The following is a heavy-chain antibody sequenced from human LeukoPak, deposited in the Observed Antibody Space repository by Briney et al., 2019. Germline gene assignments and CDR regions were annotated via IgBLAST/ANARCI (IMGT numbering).Heavy chain of an antibody. CDR1: GYTFTRYY. D-gene: IGHD3-10*01. CDR2: IKPEGGRT. Sequence: ASVKVSCKASGYTFTRYYIHWVRQAPGQGLEWMGLIKPEGGRTIYAQKFKGRVTMTTDTSTSTAYMELRSLRSDDTAVYYCARARGINYYGSGNYDAFDIWGQGTMVTVSS. J-gene: IGHJ3*02. V-gene: IGHV1-46*01. CDR3: ARARGINYYGSGNYDAFDI.